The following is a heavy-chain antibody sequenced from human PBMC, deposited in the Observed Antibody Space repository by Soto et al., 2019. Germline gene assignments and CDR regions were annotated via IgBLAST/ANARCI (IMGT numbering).Heavy chain of an antibody. CDR2: LSTSIGST. Sequence: EVRLLESGGGLVQPGGALRLSCAASGFTLSSYAMSWVRQAPGKGLEWVSSLSTSIGSTYYADSVIGRFTISRDNSKNTLYLQMNSLRDEDTAVYYCTKRVDTAVALRAYGMDVWGQGTTVTVSS. CDR3: TKRVDTAVALRAYGMDV. V-gene: IGHV3-23*01. J-gene: IGHJ6*02. D-gene: IGHD5-18*01. CDR1: GFTLSSYA.